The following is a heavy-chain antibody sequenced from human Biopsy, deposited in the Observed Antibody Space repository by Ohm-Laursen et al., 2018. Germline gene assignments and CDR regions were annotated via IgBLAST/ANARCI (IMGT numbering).Heavy chain of an antibody. J-gene: IGHJ4*02. D-gene: IGHD4-17*01. CDR1: GFTFSSYA. Sequence: SLRLSCTASGFTFSSYAMTWVRQAPGRGLEWVSVINTSGGSTHYAVSVKGRFTISRDNSKNTLYLRMNSLRAEDTAVYYCAKPADSYGSEFYFDYWGQGTLVTVPS. CDR2: INTSGGST. CDR3: AKPADSYGSEFYFDY. V-gene: IGHV3-23*01.